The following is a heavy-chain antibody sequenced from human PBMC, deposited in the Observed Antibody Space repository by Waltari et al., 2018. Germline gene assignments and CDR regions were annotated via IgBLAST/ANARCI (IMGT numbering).Heavy chain of an antibody. D-gene: IGHD3-10*01. J-gene: IGHJ5*02. CDR1: GGSISSGSNK. CDR3: ARLPSASGSFGWFDP. Sequence: QLHLQASGPELVQSSQTLSVTCTVSGGSISSGSNKWSWIRQHAEKGLEWIGYINYSGFTKYTPSLQSRVIISVDTSQNQFSLQLSSVTAADTAVYFCARLPSASGSFGWFDPWGLGALVTVSS. CDR2: INYSGFT. V-gene: IGHV4-31*03.